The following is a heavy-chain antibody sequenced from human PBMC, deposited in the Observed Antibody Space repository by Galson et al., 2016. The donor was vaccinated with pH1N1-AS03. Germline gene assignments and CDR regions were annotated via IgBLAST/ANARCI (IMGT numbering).Heavy chain of an antibody. CDR3: TRDLLGWGRKYDS. CDR2: ISHSGEGK. Sequence: VQLVESGGGLVQPGGSLRLSCAGSGFIFSDYEMNWIRQAPGKGPEWISYISHSGEGKFYADSVKGRFSISRDSDQNSLYLQMMSLRAEDTAVYYCTRDLLGWGRKYDSWGQGTLVTVSS. D-gene: IGHD3-16*01. V-gene: IGHV3-48*03. CDR1: GFIFSDYE. J-gene: IGHJ5*01.